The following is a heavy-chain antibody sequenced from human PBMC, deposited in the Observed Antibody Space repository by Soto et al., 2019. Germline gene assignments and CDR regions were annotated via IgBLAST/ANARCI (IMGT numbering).Heavy chain of an antibody. Sequence: EVQLLESGGGLVQPGGSLRLSCAASGFPFSSRAMSWVRQAPGKGLEWVSAISGSGTITYYADSVKGRFTISRDSSKNTLYLQMNSQSADDTAVYYCAEWARYCSGADCRAWGQGTLVTVSS. D-gene: IGHD2-15*01. CDR3: AEWARYCSGADCRA. CDR1: GFPFSSRA. CDR2: ISGSGTIT. V-gene: IGHV3-23*01. J-gene: IGHJ5*02.